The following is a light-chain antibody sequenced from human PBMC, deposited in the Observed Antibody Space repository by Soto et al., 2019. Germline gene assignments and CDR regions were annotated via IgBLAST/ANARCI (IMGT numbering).Light chain of an antibody. V-gene: IGLV1-51*02. CDR3: GAWESSLSAGV. Sequence: QSVLTHPPSVSAAPGQKVTISCSGSSSNLGINDVSWYQQLPGTPPKLLIYENDKRPSGIPDRFSGSKSGTSATLGITGLQTGDEADYYCGAWESSLSAGVFGGGTKVTVL. CDR1: SSNLGIND. CDR2: END. J-gene: IGLJ2*01.